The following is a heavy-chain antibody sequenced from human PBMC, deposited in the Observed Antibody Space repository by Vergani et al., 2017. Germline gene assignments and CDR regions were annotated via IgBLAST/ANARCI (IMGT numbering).Heavy chain of an antibody. J-gene: IGHJ4*02. D-gene: IGHD2-15*01. V-gene: IGHV4-39*01. Sequence: QLQLQESGPGLVKPSETLSPTCTVPGDSVISTDYHWGWIRQPPGKGLEWIGSMDYSGSTSYNPSLERRISISFETPKNQFSLRLTSETAADTAVYYCASKRGAWRAAYCHSYDFWGPGTLVGVSS. CDR2: MDYSGST. CDR1: GDSVISTDYH. CDR3: ASKRGAWRAAYCHSYDF.